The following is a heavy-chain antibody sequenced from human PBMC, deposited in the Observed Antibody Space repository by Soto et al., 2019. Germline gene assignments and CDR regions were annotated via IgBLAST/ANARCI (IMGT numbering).Heavy chain of an antibody. D-gene: IGHD3-9*01. CDR2: IYTTGSA. V-gene: IGHV4-4*07. CDR3: ARDDYYDSNNWFDP. CDR1: GGSIKAYC. J-gene: IGHJ5*02. Sequence: SEPLSLTCAVSGGSIKAYCWSWIRKRAGKGLEWIGRIYTTGSANHNPSLKSRGTMSVDTSKNQVSLKLTSVTAADAGVYYCARDDYYDSNNWFDPWGQGILVTVSS.